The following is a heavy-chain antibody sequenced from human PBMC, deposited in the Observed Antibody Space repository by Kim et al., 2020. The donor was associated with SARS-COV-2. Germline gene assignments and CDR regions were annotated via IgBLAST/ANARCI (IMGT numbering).Heavy chain of an antibody. Sequence: DSVKGRLTISRDNAKNSLYLQMNSLRAEDTALYYCARGGYYRAYYYYGMDVWGQGTTVTVSS. J-gene: IGHJ6*02. CDR3: ARGGYYRAYYYYGMDV. V-gene: IGHV3-9*01. D-gene: IGHD3-3*01.